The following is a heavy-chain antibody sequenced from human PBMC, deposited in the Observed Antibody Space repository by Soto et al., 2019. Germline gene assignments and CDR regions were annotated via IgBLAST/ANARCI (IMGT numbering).Heavy chain of an antibody. Sequence: GGSLRLSCSASGFTLSNFAMSWVRQAPGKGLEWVSVVSGAGITTKYADSVKGRFIISKDNSNNTVSLQMHSLRVEDTGIYYCEKGRLRGLDNGNFDYWGQGTLVTVYS. J-gene: IGHJ4*02. D-gene: IGHD1-26*01. CDR2: VSGAGITT. CDR1: GFTLSNFA. CDR3: EKGRLRGLDNGNFDY. V-gene: IGHV3-23*01.